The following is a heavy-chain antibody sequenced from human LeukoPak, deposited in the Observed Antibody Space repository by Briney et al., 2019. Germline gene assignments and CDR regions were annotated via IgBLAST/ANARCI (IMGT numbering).Heavy chain of an antibody. CDR3: GGIAAAKHTYYFYYMDV. J-gene: IGHJ6*03. D-gene: IGHD6-13*01. CDR2: INPNSGGT. CDR1: GYTFTGYY. Sequence: GASVKVSCKASGYTFTGYYMHWVRQAPGQGLEWMGWINPNSGGTNYAQKFQGRVTITTDESTSTAYMELSGLRSEDTAVYYCGGIAAAKHTYYFYYMDVWGKGTTVTVSS. V-gene: IGHV1-2*02.